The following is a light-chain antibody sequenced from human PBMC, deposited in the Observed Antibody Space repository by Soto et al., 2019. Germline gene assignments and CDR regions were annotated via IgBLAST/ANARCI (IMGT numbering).Light chain of an antibody. CDR3: QQYGSSHT. CDR1: QSVLTN. CDR2: GAS. V-gene: IGKV3-20*01. J-gene: IGKJ2*01. Sequence: EIVVTQSPAILSVSPGERVTLSCRASQSVLTNLAWYQQKPGQAPRLLIYGASSRATGIPDRFSGSGSGTDLTLTISRLEPEDFAVYYCQQYGSSHTFGQGTKVDIK.